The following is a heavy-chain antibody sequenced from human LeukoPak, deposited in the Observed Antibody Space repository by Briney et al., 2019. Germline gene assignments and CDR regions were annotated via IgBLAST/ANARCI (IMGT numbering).Heavy chain of an antibody. J-gene: IGHJ4*02. CDR3: AKDPRGYSSSTPDY. CDR1: GGSISSYY. V-gene: IGHV4-59*01. Sequence: PSETLSLTCTVSGGSISSYYWSWIRQPPGKGLEWIGYIYYSGSTNYNPSLKSRVTISVDTSKNQFSLKLSSVTAADTAVYYCAKDPRGYSSSTPDYWGQGTLVTVSS. CDR2: IYYSGST. D-gene: IGHD6-6*01.